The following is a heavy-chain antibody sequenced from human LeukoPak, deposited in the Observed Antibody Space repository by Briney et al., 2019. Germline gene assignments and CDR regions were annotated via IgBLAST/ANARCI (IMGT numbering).Heavy chain of an antibody. CDR2: SSSSGRTI. CDR1: GFIFSTYD. CDR3: AQAYYYGSGSFAR. J-gene: IGHJ4*02. V-gene: IGHV3-48*01. Sequence: QSGGSLRLSCAASGFIFSTYDMHWVRQAPGKGLEWISYSSSSGRTIYYADSVKGRFTISRDNSKNTLYLQMNSLRAEDTAVYYCAQAYYYGSGSFARWGQGTLVTVSS. D-gene: IGHD3-10*01.